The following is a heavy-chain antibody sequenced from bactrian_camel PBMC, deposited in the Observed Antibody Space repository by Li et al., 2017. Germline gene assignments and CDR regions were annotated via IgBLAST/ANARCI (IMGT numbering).Heavy chain of an antibody. Sequence: VQLVESGGGLVQPGGSLRLSCVASGFTFSSYDMVWVRHAPGKGLEWVSTINSGGGSTYYADSVKGRFTISRDNAKNTMYLQLNSLKTEDMAMYYCATAPGGAHNYWGQGTQVTVS. V-gene: IGHV3S40*01. J-gene: IGHJ4*01. CDR3: ATAPGGAHNY. CDR1: GFTFSSYD. D-gene: IGHD7*01. CDR2: INSGGGST.